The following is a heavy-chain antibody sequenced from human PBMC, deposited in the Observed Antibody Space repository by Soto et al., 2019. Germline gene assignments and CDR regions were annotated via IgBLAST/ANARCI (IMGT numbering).Heavy chain of an antibody. V-gene: IGHV3-30*18. J-gene: IGHJ3*02. CDR3: AKDRKGGIDAFDI. CDR1: GFTFSSYG. D-gene: IGHD2-15*01. Sequence: GGSLRLSCAASGFTFSSYGMHWVRQAPGKGLEWVAVISYDGSNKYYADSVKGRFTISRDNSKNTLYLQMNSLRAEDTAVYYCAKDRKGGIDAFDIWGQGTMVTVSS. CDR2: ISYDGSNK.